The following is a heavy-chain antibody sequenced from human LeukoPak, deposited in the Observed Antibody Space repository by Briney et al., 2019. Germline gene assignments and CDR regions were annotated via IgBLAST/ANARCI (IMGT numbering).Heavy chain of an antibody. Sequence: TGGSLRLSCAASGFTFSSYAMSWVRQAPGKGLEWVSAISGSGGSTYYAGSVKGRSTVSRDNSKNTLYLQMNSLRAEDTAVYYCAKDLSFDYWGQGTLVTVSS. CDR3: AKDLSFDY. CDR1: GFTFSSYA. J-gene: IGHJ4*02. CDR2: ISGSGGST. D-gene: IGHD2/OR15-2a*01. V-gene: IGHV3-23*01.